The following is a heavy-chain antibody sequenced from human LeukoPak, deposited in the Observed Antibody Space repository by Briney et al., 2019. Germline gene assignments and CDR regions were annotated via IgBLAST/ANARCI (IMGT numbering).Heavy chain of an antibody. Sequence: SETLSLTCTVSGGSISSYYWSWIRQPPGKGLEWIGYIYYSGSTNYNPSLKSRVTISVDTSKNQFYLKLSSVTAADTAVYYCARATVTTGDGMDVWGQGTTVTVSS. CDR3: ARATVTTGDGMDV. J-gene: IGHJ6*02. CDR1: GGSISSYY. CDR2: IYYSGST. V-gene: IGHV4-59*01. D-gene: IGHD4-11*01.